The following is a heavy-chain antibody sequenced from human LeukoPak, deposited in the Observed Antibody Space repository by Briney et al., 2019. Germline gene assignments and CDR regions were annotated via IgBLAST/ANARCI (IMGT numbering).Heavy chain of an antibody. CDR3: ARLSVIPPKDAFDI. Sequence: PSETLSLTCNVSGGSISSSSYYWGWIRQPPGKGLEWIGSIFYSGNTHHSPSLKSRVTISLDTSQTQFSLKLSSVTAADTAVYYCARLSVIPPKDAFDIWGQGTMVTVSS. CDR2: IFYSGNT. V-gene: IGHV4-39*07. J-gene: IGHJ3*02. D-gene: IGHD3-16*02. CDR1: GGSISSSSYY.